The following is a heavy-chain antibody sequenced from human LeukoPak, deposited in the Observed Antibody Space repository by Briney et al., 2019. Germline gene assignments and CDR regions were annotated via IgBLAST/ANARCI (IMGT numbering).Heavy chain of an antibody. CDR2: MSYRGST. CDR1: GGSISSTTYY. V-gene: IGHV4-39*07. Sequence: PSETLSLTCTVSGGSISSTTYYWGWIRQPPGKGLEWIGSMSYRGSTYYNPSLKSRVTISVDTSKNQFSLKLSSVTAADTAVYYCARDSEGSSWAGYYYYHMDVWGKGTTVTVSS. CDR3: ARDSEGSSWAGYYYYHMDV. D-gene: IGHD6-13*01. J-gene: IGHJ6*03.